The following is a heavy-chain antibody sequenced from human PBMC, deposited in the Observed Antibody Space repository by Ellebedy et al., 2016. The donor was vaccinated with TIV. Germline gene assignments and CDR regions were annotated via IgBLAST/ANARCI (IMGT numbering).Heavy chain of an antibody. Sequence: SETLSLXCTVSGGSISSGGYYWSWIRQPPGKGLEWIGEINHSGSTNYNPSLKSRVTISVDTSKNQFSLKLSSVTAADTAVYYCARDLGRDGYSQYYYYGMDVWGQGTTVTVSS. CDR2: INHSGST. J-gene: IGHJ6*02. D-gene: IGHD5-24*01. V-gene: IGHV4-61*08. CDR1: GGSISSGGYY. CDR3: ARDLGRDGYSQYYYYGMDV.